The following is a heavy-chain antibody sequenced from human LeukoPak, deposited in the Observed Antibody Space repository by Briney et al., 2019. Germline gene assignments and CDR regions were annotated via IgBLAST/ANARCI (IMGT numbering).Heavy chain of an antibody. J-gene: IGHJ3*02. CDR3: ATSRYCSGGDCYSLAFDI. D-gene: IGHD2-15*01. V-gene: IGHV3-64*01. CDR2: ISRTGSTT. Sequence: GGSLRLSCAASGFTFSNYFMHWVRQAPGKGLEYFSAISRTGSTTYYTNSVKGRFTISRDNSKNTLYLQMGSLRAEDMAVYYCATSRYCSGGDCYSLAFDIWGQGTMVTVAS. CDR1: GFTFSNYF.